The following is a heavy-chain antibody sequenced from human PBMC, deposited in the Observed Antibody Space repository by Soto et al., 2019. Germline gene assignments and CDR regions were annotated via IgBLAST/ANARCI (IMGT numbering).Heavy chain of an antibody. Sequence: PGGSLILSCAASGFTFSGYAMHWVRQAPGKGLEWVAVISYDGSNKYYADSVRGRFTISRDNARNSLFLQMNSLRAEDTAVYYCARDSLNTSPSDALDVWGQGTLVTVSS. CDR1: GFTFSGYA. J-gene: IGHJ3*01. CDR2: ISYDGSNK. CDR3: ARDSLNTSPSDALDV. V-gene: IGHV3-30-3*01.